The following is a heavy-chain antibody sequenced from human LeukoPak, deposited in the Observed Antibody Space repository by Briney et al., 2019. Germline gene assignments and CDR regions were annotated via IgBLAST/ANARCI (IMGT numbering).Heavy chain of an antibody. V-gene: IGHV3-23*01. CDR1: GFTFSSYA. Sequence: GGSLRLSCAASGFTFSSYAMSWVRQAPGKGLEWVSAISGNGGSTYYADSVKGRFTISRDNSKHTLYLQMNSLRAEDTAVYYCAKDGGSEWGARIRKGAFDIWGQGTMVTVSS. D-gene: IGHD3-10*01. CDR3: AKDGGSEWGARIRKGAFDI. CDR2: ISGNGGST. J-gene: IGHJ3*02.